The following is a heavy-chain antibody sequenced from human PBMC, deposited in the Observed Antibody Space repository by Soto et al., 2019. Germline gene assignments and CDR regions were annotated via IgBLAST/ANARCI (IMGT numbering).Heavy chain of an antibody. J-gene: IGHJ5*02. V-gene: IGHV4-30-2*01. CDR1: GFSFSNGGYS. Sequence: TLSLTCAGSGFSFSNGGYSWSWSRKQPGKGLEWIGYIYHSGSTYYNPYLKSRVTISVDRYKNQFSLKLSSVTAADTAVYYCARVFSPWGQATMVTISS. CDR3: ARVFSP. D-gene: IGHD3-9*01. CDR2: IYHSGST.